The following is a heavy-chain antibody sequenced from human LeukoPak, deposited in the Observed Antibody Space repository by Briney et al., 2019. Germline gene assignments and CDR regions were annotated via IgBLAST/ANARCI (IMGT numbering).Heavy chain of an antibody. V-gene: IGHV4-4*07. CDR2: IYSSGTT. Sequence: SETLSLTCTVSGGSIVSYYWSWIRQPAGKGLEWIGRIYSSGTTNYNPSLKSRVTMSVDTSKNQFSLKLNSVTAADTAVYYCARGPRSGHQDYWGQGVLVTVSS. CDR1: GGSIVSYY. J-gene: IGHJ4*02. CDR3: ARGPRSGHQDY. D-gene: IGHD6-19*01.